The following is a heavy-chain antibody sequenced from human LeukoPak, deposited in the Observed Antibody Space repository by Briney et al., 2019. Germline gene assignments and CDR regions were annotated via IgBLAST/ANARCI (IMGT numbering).Heavy chain of an antibody. CDR1: GLIFHNYA. CDR3: GRDPTGTSIGAFNF. J-gene: IGHJ3*01. V-gene: IGHV3-23*01. D-gene: IGHD1-1*01. CDR2: ILGGGGT. Sequence: GGSLRLSCAASGLIFHNYALVWIRRAPGKGPEWVSAILGGGGTFYADAVKGRFTISRDNSKNTLYLQMNSLRAEDTATYYCGRDPTGTSIGAFNFWGGGTMATVSS.